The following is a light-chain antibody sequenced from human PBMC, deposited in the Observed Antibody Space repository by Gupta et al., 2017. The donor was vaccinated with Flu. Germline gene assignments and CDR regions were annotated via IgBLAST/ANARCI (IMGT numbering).Light chain of an antibody. Sequence: KVTSSTAGKSTNIADYDVAWYQQFPGTAPKLIIYENDKRPSGVPDRFSGSKSGTSASLDITGVQTGDEADYYCQSCDSGLSGWVFGGGTNLTGL. J-gene: IGLJ3*02. CDR3: QSCDSGLSGWV. CDR2: END. CDR1: STNIADYD. V-gene: IGLV1-51*01.